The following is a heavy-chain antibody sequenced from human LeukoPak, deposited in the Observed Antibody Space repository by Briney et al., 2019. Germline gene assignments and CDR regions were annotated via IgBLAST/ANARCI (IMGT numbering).Heavy chain of an antibody. J-gene: IGHJ4*02. V-gene: IGHV3-48*03. Sequence: GGALRLSCAASGFTFSNYAMSWVRQAPGKGLEWVSYISSSGSTINYADSVKGRFTISRDNAKNSLYLQMSSLRAEDTAVYSCASFYDSTGRDYWGQGTLVTVSS. CDR2: ISSSGSTI. D-gene: IGHD3-22*01. CDR1: GFTFSNYA. CDR3: ASFYDSTGRDY.